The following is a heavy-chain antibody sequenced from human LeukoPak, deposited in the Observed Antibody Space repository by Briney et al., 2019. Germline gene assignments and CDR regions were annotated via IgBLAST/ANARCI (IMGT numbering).Heavy chain of an antibody. CDR3: ARDPITMSAFDI. CDR2: ISSSGSTI. CDR1: GFTFSSYE. Sequence: GGSLRLSCAASGFTFSSYEMNWVRQAPGKGLEWVSYISSSGSTIYYADSVKGRFTISRDKAKNSLYLQMNSLRAEDTAVYYCARDPITMSAFDIWGQGTMVTVSS. J-gene: IGHJ3*02. D-gene: IGHD3-22*01. V-gene: IGHV3-48*03.